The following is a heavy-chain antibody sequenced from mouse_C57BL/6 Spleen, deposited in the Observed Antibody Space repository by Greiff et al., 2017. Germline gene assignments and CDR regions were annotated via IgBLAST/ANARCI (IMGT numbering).Heavy chain of an antibody. CDR3: TTGSGYPY. CDR2: IDPENGDT. J-gene: IGHJ3*01. V-gene: IGHV14-4*01. Sequence: VQLKESGAELVRPGASVKLSCTASGFNIKDDYMHWVKQRPEQGLEWIGWIDPENGDTEYASKFQGKATITADTSSNTAYLQLSSLTSEDTAVYYCTTGSGYPYWGQGTLVTVSA. CDR1: GFNIKDDY. D-gene: IGHD3-2*02.